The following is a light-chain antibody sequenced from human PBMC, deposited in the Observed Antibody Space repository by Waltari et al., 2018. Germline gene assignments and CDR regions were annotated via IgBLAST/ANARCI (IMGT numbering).Light chain of an antibody. CDR1: QDISRW. V-gene: IGKV1-12*01. Sequence: DIQMTQSPSSVSASVGDRVIITCRASQDISRWLAWYQKTPGKAPKFLIYGASTLQSGVPSRFSGTGSGTEFTLTISSLQPEDFAVYFCQQYDDWPATFGQGTKVEI. CDR3: QQYDDWPAT. CDR2: GAS. J-gene: IGKJ1*01.